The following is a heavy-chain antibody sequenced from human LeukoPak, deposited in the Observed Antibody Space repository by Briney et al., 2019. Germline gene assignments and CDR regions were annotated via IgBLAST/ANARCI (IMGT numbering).Heavy chain of an antibody. D-gene: IGHD5-18*01. Sequence: ASVKVSCKASGYTFTSYGISWVRQAPGQGLEWMGWISAYNGNTNYAQKLQGRVTMATDTSTSTAYMELRSLRSDDTAVYYCARDVDTAYYFDYWGQGTLVTASS. J-gene: IGHJ4*02. V-gene: IGHV1-18*01. CDR2: ISAYNGNT. CDR3: ARDVDTAYYFDY. CDR1: GYTFTSYG.